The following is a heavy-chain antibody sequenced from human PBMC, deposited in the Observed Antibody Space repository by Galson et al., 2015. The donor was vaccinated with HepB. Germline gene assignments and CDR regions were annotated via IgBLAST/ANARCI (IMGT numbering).Heavy chain of an antibody. J-gene: IGHJ6*02. CDR3: ARGIAVAGTLITWTWPSYYYYYGMDV. D-gene: IGHD6-19*01. V-gene: IGHV1-69*01. CDR1: GGTFSSYA. Sequence: SCKASGGTFSSYAISWVRQAPGQGLEWMGGIIPIFGTANYAQKFQGRVTITADESTSTAYMELSSLRSEDTAVYYCARGIAVAGTLITWTWPSYYYYYGMDVWGQGTTVTVSS. CDR2: IIPIFGTA.